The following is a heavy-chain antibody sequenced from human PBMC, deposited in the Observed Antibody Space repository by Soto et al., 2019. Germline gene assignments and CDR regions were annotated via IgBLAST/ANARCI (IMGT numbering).Heavy chain of an antibody. J-gene: IGHJ3*02. D-gene: IGHD3-16*01. CDR3: AREGYTFGPGAVRGAFDI. Sequence: QVQLVQSETEVRKPGSSVKVSCRASGGAFGSNAISWVRQAPGQGLEWMGNIIPIFGTTKNAQKFQGRVTLTADESTDTAYMELSSLRSEDTAIYYCAREGYTFGPGAVRGAFDIWGQGTMVTFSS. CDR2: IIPIFGTT. V-gene: IGHV1-69*15. CDR1: GGAFGSNA.